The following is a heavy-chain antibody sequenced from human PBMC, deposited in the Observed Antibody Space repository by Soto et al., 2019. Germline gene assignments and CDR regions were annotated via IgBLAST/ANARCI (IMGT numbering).Heavy chain of an antibody. CDR1: GGSINSGTYY. V-gene: IGHV4-31*03. J-gene: IGHJ3*01. CDR3: ARESWYGSSWHGFDF. D-gene: IGHD6-13*01. Sequence: LSETLSLTCSVSGGSINSGTYYWNWIRQHPGKGLEWIGYIYSSGSTSYNPSLQTRLTITFDASKNQFSLNLNSVTAAATAVYYCARESWYGSSWHGFDFWGQGTMVTVSS. CDR2: IYSSGST.